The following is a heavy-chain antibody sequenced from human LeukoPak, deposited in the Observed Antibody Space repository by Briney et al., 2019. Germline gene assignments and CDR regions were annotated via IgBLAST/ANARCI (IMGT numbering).Heavy chain of an antibody. CDR2: VNHSGST. Sequence: KPSETLSLTCAVYGGSFSGYYWSWIRQPPGKGLEWIGEVNHSGSTNYNPSLKSRVTISVDTSKNQFSLQLNSVTPEDTAVYYCASEGIGYSSGWYRYWGQGTLVTVSS. J-gene: IGHJ4*02. V-gene: IGHV4-34*01. CDR3: ASEGIGYSSGWYRY. D-gene: IGHD6-19*01. CDR1: GGSFSGYY.